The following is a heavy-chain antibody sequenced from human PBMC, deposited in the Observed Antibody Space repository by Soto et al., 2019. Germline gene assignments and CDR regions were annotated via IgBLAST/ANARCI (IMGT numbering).Heavy chain of an antibody. D-gene: IGHD3-9*01. CDR1: GYTFTSYD. Sequence: QVPLVQSGAEVKKPGASVKVSCKASGYTFTSYDINWVRQATGQGLEWMGWMNPNSGNTGYAQNFQGRITMTRNTSISTAYMELSSLRSEDTAVYYCARVKSYDILTGYSTWFDPWGQGTLVTVSS. V-gene: IGHV1-8*01. CDR2: MNPNSGNT. J-gene: IGHJ5*02. CDR3: ARVKSYDILTGYSTWFDP.